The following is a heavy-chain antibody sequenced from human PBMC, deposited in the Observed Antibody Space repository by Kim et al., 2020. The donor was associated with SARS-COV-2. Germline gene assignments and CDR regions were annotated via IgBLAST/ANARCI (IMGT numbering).Heavy chain of an antibody. CDR2: IYHSGST. Sequence: SETLSLTCAVSGGSISSSNWWSWVRQPPGKGLEWIGEIYHSGSTNYNPSLKSRVTISVDKSKNQFSLKLSSVTAADTAVYYCARKFNWNYYYGMDVWGQGTTVTVSS. CDR1: GGSISSSNW. D-gene: IGHD3-3*01. V-gene: IGHV4-4*02. CDR3: ARKFNWNYYYGMDV. J-gene: IGHJ6*02.